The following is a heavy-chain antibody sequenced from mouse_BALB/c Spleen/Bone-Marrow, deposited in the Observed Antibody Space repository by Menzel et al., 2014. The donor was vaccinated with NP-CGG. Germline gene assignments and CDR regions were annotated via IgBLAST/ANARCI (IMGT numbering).Heavy chain of an antibody. J-gene: IGHJ2*01. D-gene: IGHD1-2*01. Sequence: VQLQQSGPGLVAPSQSLSITCTVSGFSSTSYGVHWVRQPPGKSLEWLGVIWADGSTNYNSALMSRLSISKDNSKSQVFLKMNSLQTDDTAMYYCARSHYPYYFDYWGQGTTLTVSS. CDR1: GFSSTSYG. V-gene: IGHV2-9*02. CDR2: IWADGST. CDR3: ARSHYPYYFDY.